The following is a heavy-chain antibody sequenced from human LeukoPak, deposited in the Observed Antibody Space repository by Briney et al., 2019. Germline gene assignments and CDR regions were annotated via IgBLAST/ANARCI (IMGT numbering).Heavy chain of an antibody. V-gene: IGHV3-11*04. D-gene: IGHD5-18*01. CDR1: GFTSSEYY. Sequence: GGSLRLSCVASGFTSSEYYMNWVRQAPGKGLEWLSFISHSGSTKYYADSVKGRFTISRDNARNSLDLQMNSLRVEDTAVYFCVRGFTSMFTYYYYMDVWGKGTTVTVSS. J-gene: IGHJ6*03. CDR3: VRGFTSMFTYYYYMDV. CDR2: ISHSGSTK.